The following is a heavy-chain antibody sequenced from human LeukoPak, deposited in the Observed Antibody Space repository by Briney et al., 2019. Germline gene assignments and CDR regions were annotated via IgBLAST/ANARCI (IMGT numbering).Heavy chain of an antibody. CDR2: IYSGGST. CDR1: GFTVSSNY. D-gene: IGHD3-10*01. J-gene: IGHJ4*02. Sequence: PGGSLRLSCAASGFTVSSNYMSLVRRAPGKGLEWVSVIYSGGSTYYADSVKGRFTISRDNSKNTLYLQMNSLRAEDTAVYYCARDLMVRGASDYWGQGTLVTVSS. CDR3: ARDLMVRGASDY. V-gene: IGHV3-66*01.